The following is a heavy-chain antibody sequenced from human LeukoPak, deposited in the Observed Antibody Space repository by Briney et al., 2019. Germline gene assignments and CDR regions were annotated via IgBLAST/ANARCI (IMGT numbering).Heavy chain of an antibody. CDR3: ASEGYCSGGSCYSSG. D-gene: IGHD2-15*01. V-gene: IGHV4-34*01. CDR2: INHSGSA. CDR1: GGSFSGYY. Sequence: SETLSLTCAVYGGSFSGYYWSWIRQPPGKGLEWIGEINHSGSANYNPSLKSRVTISVDTSKNQFSLKLSSVTAADTAVYYCASEGYCSGGSCYSSGWGQGTLVTVSS. J-gene: IGHJ4*02.